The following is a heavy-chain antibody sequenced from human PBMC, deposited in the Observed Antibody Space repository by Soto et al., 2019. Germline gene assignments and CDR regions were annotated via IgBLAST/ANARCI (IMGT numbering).Heavy chain of an antibody. J-gene: IGHJ4*02. CDR2: INSDGSSA. CDR1: GFTFSSYW. CDR3: ARDPGGYNNAPGYYFDY. V-gene: IGHV3-74*01. Sequence: GGSLRLSCAASGFTFSSYWMHWVRQAPGKGLVWVSRINSDGSSANYADSVKGRFTISRDNAKSTLYLQMNSLRADDTAVYYCARDPGGYNNAPGYYFDYRGQGSLVTVSS. D-gene: IGHD5-18*01.